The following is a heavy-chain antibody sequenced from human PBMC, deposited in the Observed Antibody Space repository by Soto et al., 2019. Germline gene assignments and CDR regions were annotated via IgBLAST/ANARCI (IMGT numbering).Heavy chain of an antibody. D-gene: IGHD3-3*01. CDR1: GFTFSSYG. CDR2: ISYDGSNK. CDR3: AKGSSYDFWSGYYGY. J-gene: IGHJ4*02. V-gene: IGHV3-30*18. Sequence: QVQLVESGGGVVQPGRSLRLSCAASGFTFSSYGMHWVRQAPGKGLEWVAVISYDGSNKYYADSVKGRFTISRDNSKNTRYLQMNSLRAEDTAVYYCAKGSSYDFWSGYYGYWGQGTLVTVSS.